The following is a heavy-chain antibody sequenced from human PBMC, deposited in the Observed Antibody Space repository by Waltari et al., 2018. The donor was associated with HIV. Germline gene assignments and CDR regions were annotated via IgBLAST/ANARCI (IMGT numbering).Heavy chain of an antibody. J-gene: IGHJ4*02. V-gene: IGHV1-69*16. D-gene: IGHD3-22*01. Sequence: QVQLVQSGAEVKKPGSSLKASCKASGGTFTSWVRQAPGQESQGRGGIIPRLGTPSYAQNYQGGASTTSEEVTSKGFLQLTSRRSDDTAVYFCARDGDHDGRGYLASWGQGALVTVSS. CDR2: IIPRLGTP. CDR1: GGTFTS. CDR3: ARDGDHDGRGYLAS.